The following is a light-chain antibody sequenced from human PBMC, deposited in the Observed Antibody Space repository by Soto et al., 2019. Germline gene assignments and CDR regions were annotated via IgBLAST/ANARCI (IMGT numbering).Light chain of an antibody. CDR2: EVN. CDR3: CSYAGDTTFFV. V-gene: IGLV2-23*02. J-gene: IGLJ1*01. CDR1: SSDVGSYYP. Sequence: QSALTQPASMSGSPGQSITISCTGTSSDVGSYYPVSCFQQHPGKAPKLIIYEVNKRPSGVSDRFSGSKSGNTASLTISGLQAADEAEYYCCSYAGDTTFFVFGTGTKLTVL.